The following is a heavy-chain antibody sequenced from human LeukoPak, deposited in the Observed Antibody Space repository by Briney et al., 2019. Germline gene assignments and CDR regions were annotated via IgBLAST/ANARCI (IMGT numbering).Heavy chain of an antibody. CDR2: IRYDGSNK. Sequence: PGGSLRLSCAASGFTFSSYGMHWVRQAPGKGLEWVAFIRYDGSNKYYADSVKGRFTISRDNSKNTLYLQMNSLRAEDTAVYYCAKEATRGYSYGYRGLFDYFHYWGQGTLVTVSS. J-gene: IGHJ4*02. CDR3: AKEATRGYSYGYRGLFDYFHY. V-gene: IGHV3-30*02. CDR1: GFTFSSYG. D-gene: IGHD5-18*01.